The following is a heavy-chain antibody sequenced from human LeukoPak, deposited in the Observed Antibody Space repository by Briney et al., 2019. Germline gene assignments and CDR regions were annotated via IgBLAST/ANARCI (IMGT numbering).Heavy chain of an antibody. V-gene: IGHV3-48*03. Sequence: GGSLRLSCAASGFTFSNYEMNWVRQAPGKGLEWVSYITSSGYSIYYADSVKGRFTISRDNSKNTLYLQMNTLRAEDTAVYYCARRAGDYSHPYDYWGQGTLVTVSS. J-gene: IGHJ4*02. CDR3: ARRAGDYSHPYDY. D-gene: IGHD3-22*01. CDR1: GFTFSNYE. CDR2: ITSSGYSI.